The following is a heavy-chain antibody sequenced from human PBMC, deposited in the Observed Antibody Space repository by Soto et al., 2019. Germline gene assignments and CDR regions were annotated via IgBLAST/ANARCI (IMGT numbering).Heavy chain of an antibody. J-gene: IGHJ2*01. CDR3: ARAIEDDCISTSCPRGIIYWYFDL. CDR2: IYYSGST. Sequence: PSETLSLTCTVSGGSVSSGTYYWSWIRQPPGKGLEWIGYIYYSGSTYYNPSLKSRVTISVDTSKNQFSPKLSSVTAADTAVYYCARAIEDDCISTSCPRGIIYWYFDLWGRGTLVTVSS. CDR1: GGSVSSGTYY. V-gene: IGHV4-30-4*08. D-gene: IGHD2-2*01.